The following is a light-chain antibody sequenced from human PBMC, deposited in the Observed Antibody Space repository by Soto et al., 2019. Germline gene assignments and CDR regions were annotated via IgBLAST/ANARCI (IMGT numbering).Light chain of an antibody. J-gene: IGKJ1*01. V-gene: IGKV1-5*01. CDR3: QQYYHGWT. CDR2: DVS. Sequence: DIQMTQSPSTLSASVGDRVTITCRASQSISSRLAWYQQKPGKAPKLLMIDVSSLESGVPSTFSGSGSGTEFTLTINSLQPDDFATYYCQQYYHGWTFGQGTKVEI. CDR1: QSISSR.